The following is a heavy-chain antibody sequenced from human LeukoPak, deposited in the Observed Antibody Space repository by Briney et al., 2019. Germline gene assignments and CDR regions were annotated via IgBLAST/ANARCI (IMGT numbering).Heavy chain of an antibody. J-gene: IGHJ6*02. Sequence: PGGSLRLSCAASGXTFSNAWVSWVRQAPGKGLEWVGRIKRKSDGGTIDYAAPVKGRFAISRDDSKNTLYLQMNSLKTVDTAVYYCTTMRLDYGGDSDYYYGMDVWGQGTTVTVSS. CDR1: GXTFSNAW. CDR2: IKRKSDGGTI. D-gene: IGHD4-23*01. CDR3: TTMRLDYGGDSDYYYGMDV. V-gene: IGHV3-15*01.